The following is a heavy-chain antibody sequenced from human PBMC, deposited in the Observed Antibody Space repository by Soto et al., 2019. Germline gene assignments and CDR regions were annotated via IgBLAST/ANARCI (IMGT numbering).Heavy chain of an antibody. CDR2: ISAYNGNT. CDR1: GYTFTSYG. D-gene: IGHD3-3*01. CDR3: ARVPPQRFLEWLPYFSFDY. Sequence: GASVKVSCKASGYTFTSYGISWVRQAPGQGLEWMGWISAYNGNTNYAQKLQGRVTMTTDTSTSTAYMELRSLRSDDTAVYYCARVPPQRFLEWLPYFSFDYWGQGTLVTVSS. V-gene: IGHV1-18*04. J-gene: IGHJ4*02.